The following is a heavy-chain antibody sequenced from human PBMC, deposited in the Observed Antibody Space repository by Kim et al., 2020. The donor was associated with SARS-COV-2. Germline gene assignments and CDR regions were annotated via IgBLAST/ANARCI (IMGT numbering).Heavy chain of an antibody. Sequence: GGSLRLSCEASGFIFSDSNIHWVRQTSGKGLEWVGFIRTKAKNYAAGYAASLKGRFTISRDDSKNTAYLQMNSLKIEDTAVYYCVRQGGDVWGQGTTVTVSS. CDR2: IRTKAKNYAA. J-gene: IGHJ6*02. V-gene: IGHV3-73*01. CDR1: GFIFSDSN. D-gene: IGHD1-26*01. CDR3: VRQGGDV.